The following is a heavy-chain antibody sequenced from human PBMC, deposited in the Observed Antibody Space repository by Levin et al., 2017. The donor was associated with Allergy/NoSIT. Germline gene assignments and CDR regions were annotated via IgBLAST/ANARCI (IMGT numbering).Heavy chain of an antibody. CDR2: ISSRGINI. J-gene: IGHJ6*02. V-gene: IGHV3-11*01. CDR1: GFTFSDYY. Sequence: GGSLRLSCAASGFTFSDYYMSWIRQAPGKGLQWVSYISSRGINIYSADSVKGRFTISRDNAKNSLFLQMNSLRAEDTAVYYCARDRVSSTYYDRLYYYYHGMDVWAKGPRSPS. D-gene: IGHD1-26*01. CDR3: ARDRVSSTYYDRLYYYYHGMDV.